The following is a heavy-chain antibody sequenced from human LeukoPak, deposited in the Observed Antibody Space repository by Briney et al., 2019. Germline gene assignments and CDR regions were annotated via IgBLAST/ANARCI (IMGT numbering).Heavy chain of an antibody. J-gene: IGHJ4*02. CDR1: GGTISSYY. CDR2: IYYSGTT. CDR3: ARLPLRSHFDY. V-gene: IGHV4-59*08. Sequence: SETLSLTCTASGGTISSYYWSWIRQPPGKGLEWIGYIYYSGTTNYNPSLKSRVTISVDTSKNQFSLKLNSVTAADTAVYYCARLPLRSHFDYWGQGTLVTVSS.